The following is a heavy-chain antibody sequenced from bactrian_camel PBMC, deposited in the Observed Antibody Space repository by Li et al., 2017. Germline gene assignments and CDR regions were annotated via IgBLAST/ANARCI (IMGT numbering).Heavy chain of an antibody. CDR1: AYTVKSNC. CDR3: AAGPPPNWSNNWNRLNPSAYKY. CDR2: EDNDGTR. D-gene: IGHD8*01. V-gene: IGHV3S53*01. J-gene: IGHJ4*01. Sequence: HVQLVESGGGSVQAGGSLRLSCASSAYTVKSNCVGWFRQAPGTEREGVASEDNDGTRRYADSVKGRFTISKDSFKNTLYLQMNSLKPEDTAMYFCAAGPPPNWSNNWNRLNPSAYKYWGQGTQVTVS.